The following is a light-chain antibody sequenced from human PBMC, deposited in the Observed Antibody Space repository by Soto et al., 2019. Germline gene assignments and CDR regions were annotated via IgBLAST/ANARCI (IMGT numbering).Light chain of an antibody. V-gene: IGLV2-8*01. Sequence: QSALTQPPSASGSPGRSVAISCTGTSSDVGGYNYVSWYQQHPGKAPKLMIYEVNKRPSGVPDRFSGSKSGNTASLTVSGRQAEDEADYYCSSYAGSSNVFGTGTKLTVL. CDR2: EVN. J-gene: IGLJ1*01. CDR3: SSYAGSSNV. CDR1: SSDVGGYNY.